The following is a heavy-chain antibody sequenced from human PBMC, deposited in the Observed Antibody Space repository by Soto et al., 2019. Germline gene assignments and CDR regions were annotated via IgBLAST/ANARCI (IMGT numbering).Heavy chain of an antibody. CDR2: IYYTGST. D-gene: IGHD2-2*01. V-gene: IGHV4-59*01. Sequence: PSETLSLTCTVSSDSINNYYWSWIRQPPGKRLEWIGYIYYTGSTTYNPSLESRVTMSVDTSKNQFSLKLSSVNAADTAVYYCAKYRRSEAEGFTLDFWGRGTLVTVSS. J-gene: IGHJ4*02. CDR1: SDSINNYY. CDR3: AKYRRSEAEGFTLDF.